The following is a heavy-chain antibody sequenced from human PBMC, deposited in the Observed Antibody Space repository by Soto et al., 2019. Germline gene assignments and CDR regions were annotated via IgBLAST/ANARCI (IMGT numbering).Heavy chain of an antibody. CDR1: GFTFSDYG. D-gene: IGHD6-25*01. CDR3: GKVSWQRLGRFDS. J-gene: IGHJ5*01. Sequence: QVHLVESGGGVVQPGRSLRLSCAASGFTFSDYGMNWVRQAPGKGLEWLAVISSDGNERYYADSLKGRFTISRDNSENTLYLEMSSVRVEDTAVYYCGKVSWQRLGRFDSWGQATQVTVSS. V-gene: IGHV3-30*18. CDR2: ISSDGNER.